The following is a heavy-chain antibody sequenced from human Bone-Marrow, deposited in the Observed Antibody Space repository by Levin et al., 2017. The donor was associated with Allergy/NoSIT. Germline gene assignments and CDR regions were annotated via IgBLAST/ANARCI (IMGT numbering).Heavy chain of an antibody. Sequence: GESLKISCKASGYTFTDYYMHWVRQAPGQGLEWMGWINPRSGGTNYAQKFQGRVTMTRDTSISTAYMELSSLRSDDTAVFYCARLGDRGWLVYWGQGTLVTVSS. J-gene: IGHJ4*02. D-gene: IGHD6-19*01. CDR3: ARLGDRGWLVY. V-gene: IGHV1-2*02. CDR1: GYTFTDYY. CDR2: INPRSGGT.